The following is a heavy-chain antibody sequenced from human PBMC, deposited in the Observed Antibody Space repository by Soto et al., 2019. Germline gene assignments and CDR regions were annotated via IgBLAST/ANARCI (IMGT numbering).Heavy chain of an antibody. CDR2: ISGSGGST. Sequence: EVQLLESGGGLVQPGGSLRLSCAASGFTFSSYAMSWVRQAPGKGLEWVSAISGSGGSTYYADSVKGRFTISRDNSKNTLYLQMNSLRAEDTAVYYCAKDLRLMITFGGVIAFYWGQGTLVTVSS. D-gene: IGHD3-16*02. CDR1: GFTFSSYA. CDR3: AKDLRLMITFGGVIAFY. J-gene: IGHJ4*02. V-gene: IGHV3-23*01.